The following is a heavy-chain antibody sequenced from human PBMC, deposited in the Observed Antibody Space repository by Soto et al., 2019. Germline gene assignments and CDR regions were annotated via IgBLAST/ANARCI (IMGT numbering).Heavy chain of an antibody. V-gene: IGHV1-69*13. CDR2: IIPIFGTA. J-gene: IGHJ6*02. Sequence: SVKVSCKASGGTFSSYAISWVRQAPGQGLEWMGGIIPIFGTANYAQKFQGRVTITADESTSTAYMELSSLRSEDTAVYYCARDLRDCSSTSCYLGYYFYGMDVWGQGTTVTVSS. D-gene: IGHD2-2*01. CDR3: ARDLRDCSSTSCYLGYYFYGMDV. CDR1: GGTFSSYA.